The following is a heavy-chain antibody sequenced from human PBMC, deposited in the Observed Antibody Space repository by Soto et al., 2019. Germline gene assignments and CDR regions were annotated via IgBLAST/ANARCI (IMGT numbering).Heavy chain of an antibody. CDR3: GRDTAGSDV. Sequence: ASVKVSCKASGYIFTDYYLHWVRQAPGQRLEWMGWINAANGATKYKQKFEGRLSLTRDTSKSTAFMDLSRLKSDDTATYYCGRDTAGSDVWGQGTTVTVSS. V-gene: IGHV1-2*02. CDR1: GYIFTDYY. J-gene: IGHJ6*02. CDR2: INAANGAT. D-gene: IGHD3-10*01.